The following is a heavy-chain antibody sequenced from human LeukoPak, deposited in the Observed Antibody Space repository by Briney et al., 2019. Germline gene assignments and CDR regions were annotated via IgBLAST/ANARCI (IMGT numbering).Heavy chain of an antibody. D-gene: IGHD1-26*01. J-gene: IGHJ4*02. CDR3: ATFPSGSWSAY. CDR1: GFSFSDSG. V-gene: IGHV3-73*01. Sequence: GGSLRLSCAASGFSFSDSGMHWVRQASGKGLEWVGHIRSKADSYATVYAASVKGRFTITRDDSENTAYLQMNSLKTEDTAVHYCATFPSGSWSAYWGQGTLVTVSS. CDR2: IRSKADSYAT.